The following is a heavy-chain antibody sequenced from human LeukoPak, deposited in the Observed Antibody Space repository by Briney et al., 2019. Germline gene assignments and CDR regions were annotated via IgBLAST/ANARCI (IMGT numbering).Heavy chain of an antibody. Sequence: GGSLRLSCAASGFTFSSYWMHWVRQAPGKGLVWVSRINSDGSSTIYADSVKGRFTISRDNAKNTLYLQMNSLRAEDTAVYHCAKGYSYNYAVYWGQGTLVTVSS. D-gene: IGHD5-18*01. CDR1: GFTFSSYW. V-gene: IGHV3-74*01. CDR3: AKGYSYNYAVY. J-gene: IGHJ4*02. CDR2: INSDGSST.